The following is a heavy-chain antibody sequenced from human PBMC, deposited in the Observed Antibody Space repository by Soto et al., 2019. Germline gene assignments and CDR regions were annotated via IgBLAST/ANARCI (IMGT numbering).Heavy chain of an antibody. J-gene: IGHJ6*02. D-gene: IGHD3-10*01. V-gene: IGHV4-59*01. CDR3: ARAKVRGAGMDV. CDR1: GGSISSYY. CDR2: IYYSGST. Sequence: SETLSLTCTVSGGSISSYYWSWIRQPPGKGLEWIGYIYYSGSTNYNPSLKSRVTISVDTSKNQFSLKLSSVTAADTAVYYCARAKVRGAGMDVWGQGTTVTVSS.